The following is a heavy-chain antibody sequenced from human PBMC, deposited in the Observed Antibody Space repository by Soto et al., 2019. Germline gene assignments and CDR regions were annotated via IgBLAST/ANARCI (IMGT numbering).Heavy chain of an antibody. D-gene: IGHD2-21*02. V-gene: IGHV3-74*01. CDR2: IKTDGTIT. J-gene: IGHJ1*01. Sequence: GGSLRLSCTASRFAFGRYWMHWVRQAPGKGLVWVSRIKTDGTITQYADAVKGRFTISRDNAKNTLYLQMSSLTVEDTAVYYCTTLVVPGDPLTYWGLGTLVTVSS. CDR1: RFAFGRYW. CDR3: TTLVVPGDPLTY.